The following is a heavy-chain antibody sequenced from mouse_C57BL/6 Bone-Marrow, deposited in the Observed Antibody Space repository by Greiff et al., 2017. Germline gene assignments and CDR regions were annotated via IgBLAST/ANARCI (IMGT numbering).Heavy chain of an antibody. J-gene: IGHJ2*01. Sequence: QVQLQQSGAELVRPGTSVKVSCKASGYAFTNYLIEWVKQRPGQGLEWIGVINPGSGGTNYNEKFKGKATLTADKSSSTAYMQLSSLTSEDSAVYFCARNYSMDYFDYWGQGTTLTVSS. D-gene: IGHD2-5*01. CDR1: GYAFTNYL. CDR2: INPGSGGT. V-gene: IGHV1-54*01. CDR3: ARNYSMDYFDY.